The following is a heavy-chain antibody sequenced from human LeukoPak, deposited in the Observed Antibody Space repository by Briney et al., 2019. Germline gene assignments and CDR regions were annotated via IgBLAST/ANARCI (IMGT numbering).Heavy chain of an antibody. CDR3: ARRSNPPGRIDH. Sequence: GGSLRLSCAASGFTFSSYAMSWVRQAPGKGLEWVAAIYNSGSTYYADSVKGRFTIPRDNSKNTMYLQMNSLKGEDTAVYYCARRSNPPGRIDHWGQGTLVTVSS. J-gene: IGHJ4*02. V-gene: IGHV3-23*05. D-gene: IGHD1-14*01. CDR2: IYNSGST. CDR1: GFTFSSYA.